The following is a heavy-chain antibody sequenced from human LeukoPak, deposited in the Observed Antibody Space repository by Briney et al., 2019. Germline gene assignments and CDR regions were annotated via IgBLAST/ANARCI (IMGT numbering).Heavy chain of an antibody. CDR2: ISYDGSNK. J-gene: IGHJ4*02. V-gene: IGHV3-30-3*01. CDR3: ARAKSTKYYFDY. Sequence: PGRPLRLSCAASGFTFSSYAMHWVRQAPGKGLEWVAVISYDGSNKYYADSVKGRFTISRDNSKNTLYLQMNSLRAEGTAVYYCARAKSTKYYFDYWGQGTLVTVSS. CDR1: GFTFSSYA.